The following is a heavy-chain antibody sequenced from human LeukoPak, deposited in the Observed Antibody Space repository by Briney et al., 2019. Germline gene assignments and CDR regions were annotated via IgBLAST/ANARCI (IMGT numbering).Heavy chain of an antibody. CDR3: ARGPKPQDY. J-gene: IGHJ4*02. V-gene: IGHV4-4*07. Sequence: WDTLSLTCSVSGGSISSYYGSWIRQPAGKGLKWLGRIYTSGSTNYNPSLKSRVTISVDTSKNQFSLKLSSVTAADTAVYYCARGPKPQDYWGQGTLVTVSS. CDR1: GGSISSYY. CDR2: IYTSGST.